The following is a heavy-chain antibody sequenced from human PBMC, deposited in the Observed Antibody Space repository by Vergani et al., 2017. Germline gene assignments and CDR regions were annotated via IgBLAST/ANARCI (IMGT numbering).Heavy chain of an antibody. J-gene: IGHJ4*02. V-gene: IGHV4-34*01. CDR1: GGSFSGYY. D-gene: IGHD6-13*01. CDR3: ARGCGSWCTLRGHYFDY. CDR2: INHSGST. Sequence: QVQLQQWGAGLLKPSETLSLTCAVYGGSFSGYYCSWIRQPPGKGLEWIGEINHSGSTNYNPSLKSRVTISVDTSKNQFSLKLSSVTAADTAVYYCARGCGSWCTLRGHYFDYWGQGTLVTVSS.